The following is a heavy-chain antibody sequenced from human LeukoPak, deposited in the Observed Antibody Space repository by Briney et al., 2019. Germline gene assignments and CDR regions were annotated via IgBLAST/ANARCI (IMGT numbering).Heavy chain of an antibody. CDR2: VSGSGSST. J-gene: IGHJ4*02. Sequence: GGSLRLSCAASGFTFNSYAMNWVRQAPGRGLEWVSGVSGSGSSTYYADSVKGRFTISGDNSKNTLYLQMNSLRAEDTAVYYCAKARWTSGLFGDYWGQGTLVTVSS. CDR1: GFTFNSYA. CDR3: AKARWTSGLFGDY. D-gene: IGHD6-19*01. V-gene: IGHV3-23*01.